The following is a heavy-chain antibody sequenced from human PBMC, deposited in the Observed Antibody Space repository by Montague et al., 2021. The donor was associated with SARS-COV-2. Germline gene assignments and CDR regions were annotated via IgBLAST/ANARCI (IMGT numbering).Heavy chain of an antibody. Sequence: SLRLSCEAYGFTFSSYAMSWVRQAPGKGLEWVSAISGSGGSTYYXDSXKGRFTISRDNSKNTLYLQMNSLRAEDTAVYYCAKDRIVVVVAALFDPWGQGTLVTVSS. D-gene: IGHD2-15*01. V-gene: IGHV3-23*01. CDR1: GFTFSSYA. CDR3: AKDRIVVVVAALFDP. CDR2: ISGSGGST. J-gene: IGHJ5*02.